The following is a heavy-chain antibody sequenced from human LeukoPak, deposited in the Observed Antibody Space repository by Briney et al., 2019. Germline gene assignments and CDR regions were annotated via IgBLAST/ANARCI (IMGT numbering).Heavy chain of an antibody. CDR1: GGSISSYY. D-gene: IGHD6-13*01. J-gene: IGHJ3*02. CDR2: IYYSGST. Sequence: SETLSLTCTVSGGSISSYYWSWVRQPPGKGLEWIGYIYYSGSTNYNPSLKSRITISVDTSKNQFSLKLSSVTAADTAVYYCARDLYSSTWWGAFDIWGQGTMVAVSS. V-gene: IGHV4-59*01. CDR3: ARDLYSSTWWGAFDI.